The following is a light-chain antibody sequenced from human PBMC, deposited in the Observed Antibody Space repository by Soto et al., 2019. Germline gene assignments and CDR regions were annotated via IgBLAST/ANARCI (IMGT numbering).Light chain of an antibody. V-gene: IGKV3-20*01. Sequence: EVVLTQSPGTLSLSPGERATLSCRASQSVSSNYLAWYQQRPGQAPRLLIYGASSRATGIPDRFSGSGSGTDFTLTISRLEPEDSAVYFCQHYSSQTFGQGTRWIS. CDR2: GAS. CDR1: QSVSSNY. CDR3: QHYSSQT. J-gene: IGKJ1*01.